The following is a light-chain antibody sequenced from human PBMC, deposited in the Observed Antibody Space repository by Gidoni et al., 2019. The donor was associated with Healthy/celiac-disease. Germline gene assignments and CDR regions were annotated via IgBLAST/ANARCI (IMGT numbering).Light chain of an antibody. J-gene: IGKJ1*01. CDR3: RQALQTPWT. CDR2: LVS. Sequence: EIVMTQSPLSQPVTPGEPDSISCRSSQSLLHSNRYMYLDWYLQKPGQSPPLLIYLVSNRASGVPDRLSGSGSGTEFTRKISRVEAEDVGVYYCRQALQTPWTFGQXTKVEIK. CDR1: QSLLHSNRYMY. V-gene: IGKV2-28*01.